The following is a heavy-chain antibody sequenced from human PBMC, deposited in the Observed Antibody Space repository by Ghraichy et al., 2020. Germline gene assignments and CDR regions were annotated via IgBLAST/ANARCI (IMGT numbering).Heavy chain of an antibody. D-gene: IGHD2-2*01. Sequence: SETLSLTCIVSGGSMGTFYWSWIRQMPGKGLEWMRYVSKTGSASHNPSLESRLTMSVETSKGQVSLNLSSVTAADTAVYYCARSSSTSISGFDPWGRGTLVTVSS. V-gene: IGHV4-59*12. CDR1: GGSMGTFY. J-gene: IGHJ5*02. CDR2: VSKTGSA. CDR3: ARSSSTSISGFDP.